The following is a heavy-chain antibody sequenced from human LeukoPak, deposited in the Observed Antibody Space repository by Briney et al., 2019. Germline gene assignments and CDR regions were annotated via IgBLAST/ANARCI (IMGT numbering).Heavy chain of an antibody. Sequence: SETLSLTCTVSGGSISSGGYYWSWIRQPPGKGLEWIGYIYHSGSTYYNPSLKSRVTISVDRSKNQFSLKLSSVTAADTAVYYCARKNGWAAAPTGAFDIWGQGTMVTVSS. CDR1: GGSISSGGYY. D-gene: IGHD6-13*01. CDR2: IYHSGST. J-gene: IGHJ3*02. V-gene: IGHV4-30-2*02. CDR3: ARKNGWAAAPTGAFDI.